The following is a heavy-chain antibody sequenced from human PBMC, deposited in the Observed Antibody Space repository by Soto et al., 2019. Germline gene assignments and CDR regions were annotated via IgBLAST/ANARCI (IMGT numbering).Heavy chain of an antibody. CDR3: ARVVGDHVLVDGFDY. V-gene: IGHV1-18*01. J-gene: IGHJ4*02. CDR2: ISAYNGNT. D-gene: IGHD1-26*01. Sequence: GASVKVSCKASGYTLTSYGISWVRQAPGQGLEWMGWISAYNGNTNYAQKLQGRVTMTTDTSTSTAYMELRSLRSDDTAVYYCARVVGDHVLVDGFDYWGQGTLVTVSS. CDR1: GYTLTSYG.